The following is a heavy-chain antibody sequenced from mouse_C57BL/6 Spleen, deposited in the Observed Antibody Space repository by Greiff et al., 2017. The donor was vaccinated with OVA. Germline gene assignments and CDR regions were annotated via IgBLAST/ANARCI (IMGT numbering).Heavy chain of an antibody. CDR3: ARRGSRESFDY. J-gene: IGHJ2*01. CDR2: INPSSGYT. D-gene: IGHD1-1*01. V-gene: IGHV1-7*01. Sequence: VQLQESGAELAKPGASVKLSCKASGYTFTSYWMHWVKQRPGQGLEWIGYINPSSGYTKYNQKFKDKATLTADKSSSTAYMQLSSLTCKDSAVSYCARRGSRESFDYWGQGTTLTVSS. CDR1: GYTFTSYW.